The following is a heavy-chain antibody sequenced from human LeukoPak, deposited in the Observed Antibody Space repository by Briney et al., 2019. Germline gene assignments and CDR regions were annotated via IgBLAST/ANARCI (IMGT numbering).Heavy chain of an antibody. CDR3: ASSGSYRFDY. CDR1: GFTFSSYS. CDR2: ITASGTAM. D-gene: IGHD1-26*01. V-gene: IGHV3-48*02. J-gene: IGHJ4*02. Sequence: GGSLRLSCAASGFTFSSYSMNWVRQAPGKGLEWVSHITASGTAMIYADSVKGRFTISRDNAKNSLYLQMNSLRDEDTAVYYCASSGSYRFDYWGQGTLVTVSS.